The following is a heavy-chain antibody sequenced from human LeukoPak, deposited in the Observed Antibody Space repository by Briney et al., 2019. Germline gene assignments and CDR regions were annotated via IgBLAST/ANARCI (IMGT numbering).Heavy chain of an antibody. CDR2: ISGSGGST. CDR1: GFTFSSYE. D-gene: IGHD2-15*01. Sequence: GGSLRLSCAASGFTFSSYEMNWVRQAPGKGLEWVSAISGSGGSTYYADSVKGRFTISRDNSKNTLYLQMNSLRAEDTAVYYCAKAKIGLAVGYWGQGTLVTVSS. V-gene: IGHV3-23*01. CDR3: AKAKIGLAVGY. J-gene: IGHJ4*02.